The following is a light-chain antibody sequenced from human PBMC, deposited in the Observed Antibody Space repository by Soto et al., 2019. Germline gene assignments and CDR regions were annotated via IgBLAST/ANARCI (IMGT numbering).Light chain of an antibody. CDR1: SSDVGGYNY. J-gene: IGLJ3*02. Sequence: QSALTQPASVSGAPGQSITISCTGTSSDVGGYNYVSWYQHLPGKAPQLIIFEVSNRPSGVSHRFSGSKSGATASLAISGLQADDEADYYCTSYSSTNTLVFGGGTKVTVL. V-gene: IGLV2-14*01. CDR3: TSYSSTNTLV. CDR2: EVS.